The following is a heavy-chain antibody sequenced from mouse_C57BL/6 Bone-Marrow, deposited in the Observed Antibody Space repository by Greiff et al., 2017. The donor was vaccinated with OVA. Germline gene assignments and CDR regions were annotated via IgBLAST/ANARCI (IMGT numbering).Heavy chain of an antibody. J-gene: IGHJ2*01. CDR2: IRSKSNNYAT. Sequence: EVKLVESGGGLVQPKGSLKLSCAASGFSFNTYAMNWVRQAPGKGLEWVARIRSKSNNYATYYADSVKDRFTISRDDSESMLYLQMNNLKTDDTAMYYCVRGLGQGFDYWGQGTTLTVSA. V-gene: IGHV10-1*01. CDR3: VRGLGQGFDY. CDR1: GFSFNTYA. D-gene: IGHD4-1*01.